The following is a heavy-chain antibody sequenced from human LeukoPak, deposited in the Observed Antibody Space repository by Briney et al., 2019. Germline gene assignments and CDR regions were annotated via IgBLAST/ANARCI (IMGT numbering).Heavy chain of an antibody. D-gene: IGHD3-9*01. J-gene: IGHJ4*02. CDR1: GFTFGDYS. Sequence: SLRLSCTTSGFTFGDYSMNWFRQAPGKGLEWVGFIRSKGYGGTAEYAASVKGRFTISRDDSNSIAYLQMDSLKTEDTAVYYCTREIRYFDWFQADYWGQGTLVTVSS. CDR2: IRSKGYGGTA. V-gene: IGHV3-49*03. CDR3: TREIRYFDWFQADY.